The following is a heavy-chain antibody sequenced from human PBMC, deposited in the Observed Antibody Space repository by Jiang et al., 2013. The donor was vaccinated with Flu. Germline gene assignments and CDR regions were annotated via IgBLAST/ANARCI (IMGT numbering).Heavy chain of an antibody. CDR3: VRGPYGTTCSGSNCYES. J-gene: IGHJ5*02. Sequence: VQLVESGGGLVQPGGSLGLSCAVSGFTFSRYWMSWVRQAPGKGPQWVANIKQDGSEKYYVDSLKGRFTISRDNAKSSLYLQMNSLRAEDTAVYYCVRGPYGTTCSGSNCYESWGQGTLVTV. V-gene: IGHV3-7*03. CDR2: IKQDGSEK. D-gene: IGHD2-15*01. CDR1: GFTFSRYW.